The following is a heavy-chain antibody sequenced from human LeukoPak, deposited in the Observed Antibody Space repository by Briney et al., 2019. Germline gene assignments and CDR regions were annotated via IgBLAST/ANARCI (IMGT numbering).Heavy chain of an antibody. CDR1: GGSISSYY. CDR3: AKHADYGDYYDY. CDR2: IYYSGST. V-gene: IGHV4-59*08. Sequence: SETLSLTCTVSGGSISSYYWSWIRQPPGKGLEWIGYIYYSGSTNYSPSLKSRVTISVDTSKNQFSLKLSSVTAADTAVYYCAKHADYGDYYDYWGQGTLVTVSS. J-gene: IGHJ4*02. D-gene: IGHD4-17*01.